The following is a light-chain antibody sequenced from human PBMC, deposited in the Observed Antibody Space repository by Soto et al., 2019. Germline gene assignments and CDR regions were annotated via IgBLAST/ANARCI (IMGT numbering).Light chain of an antibody. J-gene: IGKJ4*01. CDR2: AAS. Sequence: ETVLTQSPGTLSFSPGERATLFCRASQSVSSSHLAWYQQKPGQTPRPLIYAASSRAAGIPDRFSGSGSGTDFTPTISRLEPEDIAVYDCHQSAVSPLTFGGGTKLEIK. CDR1: QSVSSSH. CDR3: HQSAVSPLT. V-gene: IGKV3-20*01.